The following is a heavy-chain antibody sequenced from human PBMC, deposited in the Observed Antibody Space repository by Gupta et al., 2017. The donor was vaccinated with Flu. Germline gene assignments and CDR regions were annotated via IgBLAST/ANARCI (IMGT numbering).Heavy chain of an antibody. J-gene: IGHJ6*02. CDR1: GGSISSSSYY. V-gene: IGHV4-39*01. CDR3: ARPQGGYYYYGMDV. CDR2: IYYSGST. D-gene: IGHD3-16*01. Sequence: QLQLQESGPGLVKPSETLSLTCTVSGGSISSSSYYWGWIRQPPGKGLEWIGSIYYSGSTYYNPSLKSRVTISVDTSKNQFSLKLSSVTAADTAVYYCARPQGGYYYYGMDVWGQGTTVTVSS.